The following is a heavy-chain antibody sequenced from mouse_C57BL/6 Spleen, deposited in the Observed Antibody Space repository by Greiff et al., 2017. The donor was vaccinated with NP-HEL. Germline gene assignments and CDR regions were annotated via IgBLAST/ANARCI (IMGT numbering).Heavy chain of an antibody. D-gene: IGHD1-1*01. J-gene: IGHJ2*01. Sequence: VQLQQSGPELVKPGASVKIPCKASGYTFTDYNMDWVKQSHGKSLEWIGDINPNNGGTIYNQKFKGKATLTVDKSSSTAYMELRSLTSEDTAVYYCARSPYYYGSSSPFFDYWGQGTTLTVSS. CDR1: GYTFTDYN. V-gene: IGHV1-18*01. CDR2: INPNNGGT. CDR3: ARSPYYYGSSSPFFDY.